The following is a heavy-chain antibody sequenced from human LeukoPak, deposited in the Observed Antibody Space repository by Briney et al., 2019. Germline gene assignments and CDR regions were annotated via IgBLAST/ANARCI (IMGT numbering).Heavy chain of an antibody. CDR1: GFTFNNYA. Sequence: PGGSLRLSCGASGFTFNNYAMSWVRQAPGKGLEWVSVISGSGSNTYYADSVKGRFTISRDDSKNTVHLQMNSLRAEDTAVYYCAKDQTFGGVSPLDYWGQGTLVTVSS. CDR2: ISGSGSNT. CDR3: AKDQTFGGVSPLDY. J-gene: IGHJ4*02. D-gene: IGHD3-16*01. V-gene: IGHV3-23*01.